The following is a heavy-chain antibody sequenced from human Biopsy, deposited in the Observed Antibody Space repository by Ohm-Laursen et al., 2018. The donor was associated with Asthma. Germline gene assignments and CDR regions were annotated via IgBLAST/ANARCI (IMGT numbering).Heavy chain of an antibody. V-gene: IGHV1-69*01. CDR2: LIPVLGTA. CDR1: GDSLGSFINYA. J-gene: IGHJ6*02. D-gene: IGHD5-12*01. Sequence: SSVKVSCKASGDSLGSFINYAISWVRQAPRQGLEWMGGLIPVLGTADYAPMFEGRVTITADESMSTAYLELTSLRFEDTAVYYCARGYSGTDRIVYYYSGMEVWGQGTTVTVSS. CDR3: ARGYSGTDRIVYYYSGMEV.